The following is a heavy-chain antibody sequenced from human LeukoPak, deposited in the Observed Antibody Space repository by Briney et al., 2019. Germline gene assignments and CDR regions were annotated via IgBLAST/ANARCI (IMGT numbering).Heavy chain of an antibody. CDR1: GGSISSGGYY. CDR2: IYYSGST. V-gene: IGHV4-31*03. CDR3: ARKPRARAHGGLHY. D-gene: IGHD1-26*01. Sequence: SQTLSLTCTVSGGSISSGGYYWSWIRQPPGKALEWIGNIYYSGSTYYNPSLKSRVTISVDTSKNQFSLKVNSVTASDTAVYYCARKPRARAHGGLHYWGRGTLVTVSS. J-gene: IGHJ4*02.